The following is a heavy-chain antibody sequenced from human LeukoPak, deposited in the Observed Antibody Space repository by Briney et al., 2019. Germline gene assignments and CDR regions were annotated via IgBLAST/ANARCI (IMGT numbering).Heavy chain of an antibody. CDR1: GFTFADYA. CDR3: AKDIWQQLALFDY. D-gene: IGHD6-13*01. J-gene: IGHJ4*02. Sequence: GGSLRLSCAASGFTFADYAMHWVRQAPGKGLEWVSGISRNSGTIGYADSVKGRFTISRDNAKNSLYLQMNSLRAEDTALYYCAKDIWQQLALFDYWGQGTLVTVSS. CDR2: ISRNSGTI. V-gene: IGHV3-9*01.